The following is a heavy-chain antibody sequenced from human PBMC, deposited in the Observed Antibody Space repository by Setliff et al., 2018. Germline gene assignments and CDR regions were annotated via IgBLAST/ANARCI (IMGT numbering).Heavy chain of an antibody. D-gene: IGHD4-17*01. CDR3: VRDAGDGYGVDAYAGGGFDI. Sequence: SETLSLTCAVSGSAISSGHYWGWIRQPPGKGLEWIGSFRPSGKTYYNPSLKSRVTISVDTSKKHFSLKLASVTAADTAVYYCVRDAGDGYGVDAYAGGGFDIWGQGTVVTVSS. CDR1: GSAISSGHY. V-gene: IGHV4-38-2*02. J-gene: IGHJ3*02. CDR2: FRPSGKT.